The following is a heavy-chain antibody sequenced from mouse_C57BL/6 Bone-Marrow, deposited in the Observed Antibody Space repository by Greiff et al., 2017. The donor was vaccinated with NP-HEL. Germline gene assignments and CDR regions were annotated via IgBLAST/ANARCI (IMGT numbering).Heavy chain of an antibody. CDR2: ISYSGST. J-gene: IGHJ4*01. D-gene: IGHD1-1*01. Sequence: EVQGVESGPGMVKPSQSLSLTCTVTGYSITSGYDWHWIRHFPGNTLEWMGYISYSGSTNYNPSLKSRISITHDTSKNQFFLKLNSVTTEDTATYYCARVDGSSPYAMDYWGQGTSVTVSS. CDR1: GYSITSGYD. CDR3: ARVDGSSPYAMDY. V-gene: IGHV3-1*01.